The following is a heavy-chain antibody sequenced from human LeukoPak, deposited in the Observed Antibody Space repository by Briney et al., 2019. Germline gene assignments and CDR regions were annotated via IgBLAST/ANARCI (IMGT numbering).Heavy chain of an antibody. CDR3: ARDRIVGVTHWFDP. V-gene: IGHV4-61*01. Sequence: SETLSLTCTVSGGSISGSSYYWSWIRQPPGKGLEWIGYIYYSGSTNYNPSLQSRVTISVDTSKNQFSLKLSSVTAADTAVYYCARDRIVGVTHWFDPWGQGTLVTVSS. CDR1: GGSISGSSYY. CDR2: IYYSGST. J-gene: IGHJ5*02. D-gene: IGHD1-26*01.